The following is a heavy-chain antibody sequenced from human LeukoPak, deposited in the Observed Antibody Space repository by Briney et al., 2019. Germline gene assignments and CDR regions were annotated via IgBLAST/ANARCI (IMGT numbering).Heavy chain of an antibody. J-gene: IGHJ3*02. CDR2: ISRSGSTI. CDR3: ARDLSYSSSWYNAFDI. V-gene: IGHV3-11*04. D-gene: IGHD6-13*01. CDR1: GFTFSDYY. Sequence: GGSLRLSCAASGFTFSDYYMSWIRQAPGKGLEWVSYISRSGSTIYYADSVKGRFTISRDNAKNSLYLQMNSLRAEDPAVYYCARDLSYSSSWYNAFDIWGQGTMVTVSS.